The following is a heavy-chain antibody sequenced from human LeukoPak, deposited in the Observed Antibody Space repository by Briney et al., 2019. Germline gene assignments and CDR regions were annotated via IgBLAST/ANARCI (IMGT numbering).Heavy chain of an antibody. J-gene: IGHJ4*02. CDR3: ARDPVEDSSGYYSNY. CDR2: INHSGST. CDR1: GGSFSGYY. Sequence: SETLSLTCAVYGGSFSGYYWSWIRQPPGKGLEWIGEINHSGSTNYIPSLKSRVTISVDTSKNQFSLKLSSVTAADTAVYYCARDPVEDSSGYYSNYWGQGTLVTVSS. D-gene: IGHD3-22*01. V-gene: IGHV4-34*01.